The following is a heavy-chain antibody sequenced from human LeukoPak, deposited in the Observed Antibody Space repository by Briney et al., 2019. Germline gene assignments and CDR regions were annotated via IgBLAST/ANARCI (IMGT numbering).Heavy chain of an antibody. J-gene: IGHJ3*02. V-gene: IGHV3-7*01. CDR3: TRRPPRRAFDI. CDR2: INPDGSEK. CDR1: GFTFSSDW. Sequence: GGSLRLSCAVSGFTFSSDWMIWVRQAPGKGLEWVANINPDGSEKNYVDSVRGRFTISRDNAKNSLDLQMNSLRVEDTAVYYCTRRPPRRAFDIWGQGTMVTVSS.